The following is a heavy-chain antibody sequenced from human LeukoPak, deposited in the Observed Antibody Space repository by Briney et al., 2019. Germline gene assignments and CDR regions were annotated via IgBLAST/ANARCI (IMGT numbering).Heavy chain of an antibody. CDR2: MNHNSGNT. J-gene: IGHJ4*02. V-gene: IGHV1-8*01. D-gene: IGHD6-19*01. CDR1: GYTFTSYD. CDR3: ARGQQWLAGGAFDY. Sequence: ASVKVSCKASGYTFTSYDINWVRQATGQGLEWMGWMNHNSGNTGYAQKFQGRVAMTRNTSISTAYMELSSLRSEDTAVYYCARGQQWLAGGAFDYWGQGTLVTVSS.